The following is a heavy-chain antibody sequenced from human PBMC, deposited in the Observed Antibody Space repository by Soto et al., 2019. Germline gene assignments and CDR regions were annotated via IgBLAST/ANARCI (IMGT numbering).Heavy chain of an antibody. CDR2: IIPIFGTA. V-gene: IGHV1-69*06. D-gene: IGHD3-22*01. CDR1: GGTFSSYA. J-gene: IGHJ4*02. CDR3: ARNSYYYDSSGYSLDYFDY. Sequence: QVQLVQSGAEVKKPGSSVKVSCKASGGTFSSYAISWVRQAPGQGLEWMGGIIPIFGTANYAQKFQGRVTITADKSTSTAYMELSSLRSEDTAVYYCARNSYYYDSSGYSLDYFDYWGQGTLVTVSS.